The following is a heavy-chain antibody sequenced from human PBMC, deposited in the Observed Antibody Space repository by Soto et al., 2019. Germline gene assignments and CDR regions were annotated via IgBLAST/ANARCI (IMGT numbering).Heavy chain of an antibody. CDR2: IIPVFGTT. J-gene: IGHJ4*02. D-gene: IGHD2-21*02. Sequence: QVQLVQSGAEVKRPGSSVKVSCKASGGTFSTYAITWVRQAPGQGLEWMGGIIPVFGTTNYAQKFQGRVTMTADVSSTTMYMELSRLRSEDTALDFCTSNADCGGDCYSYWGQGTQVTVSS. CDR3: TSNADCGGDCYSY. V-gene: IGHV1-69*01. CDR1: GGTFSTYA.